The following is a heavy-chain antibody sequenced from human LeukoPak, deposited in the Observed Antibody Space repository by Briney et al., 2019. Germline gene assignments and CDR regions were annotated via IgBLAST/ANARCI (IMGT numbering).Heavy chain of an antibody. Sequence: ASVKVSCKASGYTFTGYYMHWVRQAPGQGLEWMGWINPNSGGTNYAQKFQGRVTMTRDTSISTAYMELSRLRSDDTGVYYCARDIRVAEDALGYWGQGTLVTVSS. CDR2: INPNSGGT. D-gene: IGHD6-19*01. CDR3: ARDIRVAEDALGY. J-gene: IGHJ4*02. CDR1: GYTFTGYY. V-gene: IGHV1-2*02.